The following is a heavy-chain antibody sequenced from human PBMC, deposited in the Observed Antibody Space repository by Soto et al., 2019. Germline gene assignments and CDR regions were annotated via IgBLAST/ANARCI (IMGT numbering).Heavy chain of an antibody. CDR3: ARSLAAAGSFYYYYMDV. D-gene: IGHD6-13*01. CDR1: GFTCSSYG. J-gene: IGHJ6*03. Sequence: PGGSLRLSCAASGFTCSSYGMHWVRQAPGKGLEWVAVIWYDGSNKYYADSVKGRFTISRDNSKNTLYLQMNSLRAEDTAVYYCARSLAAAGSFYYYYMDVWGKGTTVTVSS. V-gene: IGHV3-33*01. CDR2: IWYDGSNK.